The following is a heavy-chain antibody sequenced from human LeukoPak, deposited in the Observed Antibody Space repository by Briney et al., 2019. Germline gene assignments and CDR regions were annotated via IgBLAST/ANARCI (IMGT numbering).Heavy chain of an antibody. V-gene: IGHV3-23*01. CDR2: ISGSGSST. D-gene: IGHD1-14*01. CDR1: GFTFSSSA. J-gene: IGHJ6*02. CDR3: ARDYGIGGGRYYYYGMDV. Sequence: PGGSLRLSCATSGFTFSSSAMTWVRQAPGKGLEWASTISGSGSSTYYADSVKGRFTISGDNSKNTLYLQMNCLRAEDTAVYYCARDYGIGGGRYYYYGMDVWGQGTTVTVSS.